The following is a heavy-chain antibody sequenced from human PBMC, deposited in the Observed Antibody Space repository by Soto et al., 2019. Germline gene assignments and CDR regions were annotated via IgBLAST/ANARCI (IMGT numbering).Heavy chain of an antibody. CDR1: GGSIISSSYY. J-gene: IGHJ6*02. D-gene: IGHD6-19*01. Sequence: LSLTFTVSGGSIISSSYYWGWIRQPPGKGLEWIGSIYYSGSTYYNPSLKSRVTISVDTSKSQFSLKLSSVTAADTAVYYCARHVIRGQWLAIYYYYYGMDVWGQGTTVTVSS. CDR3: ARHVIRGQWLAIYYYYYGMDV. V-gene: IGHV4-39*01. CDR2: IYYSGST.